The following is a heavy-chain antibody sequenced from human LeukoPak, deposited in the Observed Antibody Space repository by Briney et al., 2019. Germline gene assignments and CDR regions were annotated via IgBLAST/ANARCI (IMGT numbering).Heavy chain of an antibody. J-gene: IGHJ4*02. CDR3: AREGSGYDYNFDY. CDR1: GFTFSSYS. D-gene: IGHD5-12*01. CDR2: ISSSSSYI. Sequence: GGSLRLSCAASGFTFSSYSMNWVRQAPGKGLEWVSSISSSSSYIYYADSVKGRFTISRDNAKNSLYLQMNSLRAVDTAVYYCAREGSGYDYNFDYWGQGTLVTVSS. V-gene: IGHV3-21*01.